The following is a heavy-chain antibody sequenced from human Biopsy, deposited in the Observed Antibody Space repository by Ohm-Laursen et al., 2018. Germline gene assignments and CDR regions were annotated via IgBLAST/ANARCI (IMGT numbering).Heavy chain of an antibody. Sequence: SSVKVSCKISGGTFSNYAISWVRQAPGEGLEWMGGIIAVSGLVNYAPKFQGRVSITADKSTTTAYMELGNLKSEDTAVYYCATPFQYYDSWGGYPPFDHWGQGTLVTVSS. J-gene: IGHJ4*02. CDR1: GGTFSNYA. CDR3: ATPFQYYDSWGGYPPFDH. CDR2: IIAVSGLV. D-gene: IGHD3-3*01. V-gene: IGHV1-69*17.